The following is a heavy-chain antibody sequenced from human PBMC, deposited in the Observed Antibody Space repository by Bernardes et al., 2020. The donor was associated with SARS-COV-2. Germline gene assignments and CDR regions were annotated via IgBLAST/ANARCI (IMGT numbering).Heavy chain of an antibody. CDR2: IYHIGST. Sequence: GIPSLTPTVPRDSSSSYYSSSSPPRPGKGLEWIGHIYHIGSTNYNPPLPSRVTISVDTSKNQFSLKLSSLTAADTAVYYCARGLTGDYIGIYYYYGMDVWGQGTTVTVSS. J-gene: IGHJ6*02. V-gene: IGHV4-59*01. CDR3: ARGLTGDYIGIYYYYGMDV. CDR1: RDSSSSYY. D-gene: IGHD7-27*01.